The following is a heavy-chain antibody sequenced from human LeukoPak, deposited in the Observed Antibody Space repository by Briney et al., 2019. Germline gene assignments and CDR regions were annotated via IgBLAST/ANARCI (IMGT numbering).Heavy chain of an antibody. Sequence: SETLSLTCTVSGDSISSGSYYWSWIRQPAGKGLEWIGRIYTSGSTNYNPSLKSRVTISVDTSKNQFSLKLSSVTAADTAVYYCARENPEMATLNIDYWGQGTLVTVSS. V-gene: IGHV4-61*02. CDR2: IYTSGST. J-gene: IGHJ4*02. CDR3: ARENPEMATLNIDY. D-gene: IGHD5-24*01. CDR1: GDSISSGSYY.